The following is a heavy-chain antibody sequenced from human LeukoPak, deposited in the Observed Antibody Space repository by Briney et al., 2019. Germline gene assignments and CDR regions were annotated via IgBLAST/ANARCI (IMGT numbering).Heavy chain of an antibody. CDR1: GYTFTSNG. CDR2: ISAYNGHT. CDR3: AREPTHSSSFLRIWGGPVNNFDY. D-gene: IGHD6-13*01. J-gene: IGHJ4*02. Sequence: GASVKVSCKASGYTFTSNGISWVRQAPGPGLEWMGWISAYNGHTNYAQKLQGRVTMTTDTSPSTAYVELRSMRSDETAVYYCAREPTHSSSFLRIWGGPVNNFDYWGQGTLVTVSS. V-gene: IGHV1-18*01.